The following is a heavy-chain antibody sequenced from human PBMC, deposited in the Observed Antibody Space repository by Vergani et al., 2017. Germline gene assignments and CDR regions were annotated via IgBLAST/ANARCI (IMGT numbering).Heavy chain of an antibody. CDR3: AKDLGTSSGGGWFDP. J-gene: IGHJ5*02. CDR1: GFTSAGYA. Sequence: EVQLEESGGGLVLPGRSLRLSCVASGFTSAGYAMHWVRQARGQGLEWVSGISLNSNSIGYADSVKGRFTISRDNAKNSLYLQMNSLRAEDTALYYCAKDLGTSSGGGWFDPWGQGTLVTVSS. CDR2: ISLNSNSI. V-gene: IGHV3-9*02. D-gene: IGHD6-6*01.